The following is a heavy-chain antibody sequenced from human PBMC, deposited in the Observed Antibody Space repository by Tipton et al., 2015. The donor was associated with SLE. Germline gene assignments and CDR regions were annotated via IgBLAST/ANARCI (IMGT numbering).Heavy chain of an antibody. Sequence: QLVQSGAEVKKPGASVKVSCKGSGYTFTTYDINWVRQATGQGLELMGWMNLNSGNKGYAQKFQGRVTTTRNTSISTVYMELSSLRSEDTAVYYCEREGSIEEVSGWLDPWGQGTLVTVSS. CDR3: EREGSIEEVSGWLDP. D-gene: IGHD6-19*01. CDR2: MNLNSGNK. J-gene: IGHJ5*02. V-gene: IGHV1-8*01. CDR1: GYTFTTYD.